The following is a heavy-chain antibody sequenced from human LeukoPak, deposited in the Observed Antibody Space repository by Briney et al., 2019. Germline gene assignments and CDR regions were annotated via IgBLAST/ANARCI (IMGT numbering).Heavy chain of an antibody. V-gene: IGHV4-30-2*01. CDR2: VYHGEST. D-gene: IGHD3-16*01. Sequence: SQTLSLTCAVSGGSISSDGDSWSWIRQPPGKGLEWIGYVYHGESTYYNPSLKSRVTISVDRPRNQFSLKLTSVTVADTAVYYCARQFGRGSQRHGIDVWGQGTTVTVSS. CDR3: ARQFGRGSQRHGIDV. CDR1: GGSISSDGDS. J-gene: IGHJ6*02.